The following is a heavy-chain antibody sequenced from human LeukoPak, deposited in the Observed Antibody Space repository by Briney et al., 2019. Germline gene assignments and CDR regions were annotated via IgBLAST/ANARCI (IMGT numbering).Heavy chain of an antibody. CDR2: IIPIFGTA. CDR1: GYTFTSYG. V-gene: IGHV1-69*13. J-gene: IGHJ3*02. CDR3: ARDLVGAISDAFDI. D-gene: IGHD1-26*01. Sequence: SVKVSCKASGYTFTSYGISWVRQAPGQGLEWMGGIIPIFGTANYAQKFQGRVTITADESTSTAYMELSSLRSEDTAVYYCARDLVGAISDAFDIWGQGTMVTVSS.